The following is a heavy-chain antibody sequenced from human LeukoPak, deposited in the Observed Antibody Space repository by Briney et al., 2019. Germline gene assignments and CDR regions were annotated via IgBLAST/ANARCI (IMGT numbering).Heavy chain of an antibody. Sequence: PGGSLRLSCAASGFTFSSYSMNWVRQAPGKGVEWVSYISSSSSTIYYADSVKGRFTISRDNAKNSLYLQMNSLRDEDTAVYYCARVMDYYYYYAMDVWGQGTTVTVSS. CDR2: ISSSSSTI. D-gene: IGHD5/OR15-5a*01. CDR1: GFTFSSYS. V-gene: IGHV3-48*02. CDR3: ARVMDYYYYYAMDV. J-gene: IGHJ6*02.